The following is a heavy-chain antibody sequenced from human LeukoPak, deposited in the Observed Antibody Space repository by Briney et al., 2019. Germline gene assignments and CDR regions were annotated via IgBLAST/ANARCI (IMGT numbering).Heavy chain of an antibody. Sequence: PGGSLSLSCAASGFTFSDYYMSWIRQAPGKGLEWVSYISISGSTIYNAYSVKGRFTLSNDTAKNSLYLQMNSLRAKAAAVYYRARDAVTMVRGVNYWGQGTLVTVSS. V-gene: IGHV3-11*01. CDR3: ARDAVTMVRGVNY. D-gene: IGHD3-10*01. J-gene: IGHJ4*02. CDR1: GFTFSDYY. CDR2: ISISGSTI.